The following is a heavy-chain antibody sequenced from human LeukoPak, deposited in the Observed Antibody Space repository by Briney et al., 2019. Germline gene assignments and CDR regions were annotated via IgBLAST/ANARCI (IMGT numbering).Heavy chain of an antibody. CDR1: GFTFSSYE. V-gene: IGHV3-48*03. J-gene: IGHJ6*03. CDR2: ISSSGSTI. Sequence: GGSLRLSCAASGFTFSSYEMNWVRQAPGKGLEWVSYISSSGSTIYYADSVKGRFTISRDNAKNSLYLQMNSLRAEDTAVYYCARFNHVQIGDYMDVWGKGTTVTISS. CDR3: ARFNHVQIGDYMDV. D-gene: IGHD1-14*01.